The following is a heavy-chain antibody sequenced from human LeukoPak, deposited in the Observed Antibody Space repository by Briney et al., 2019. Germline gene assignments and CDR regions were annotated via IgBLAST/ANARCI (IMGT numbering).Heavy chain of an antibody. V-gene: IGHV3-9*01. CDR3: ARVEVGTPH. D-gene: IGHD2-21*02. J-gene: IGHJ4*02. CDR1: GFSFGDYA. Sequence: PGGSLRLSCAASGFSFGDYAMHWVRQAPGKGLEWLSVIFWNSNSIRYADSVKGRFIISRDNAKNSLYLQMNSLRAEDTAVYYCARVEVGTPHWGQGTLVTVSS. CDR2: IFWNSNSI.